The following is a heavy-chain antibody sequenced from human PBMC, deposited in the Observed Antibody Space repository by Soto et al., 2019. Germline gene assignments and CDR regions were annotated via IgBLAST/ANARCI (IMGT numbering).Heavy chain of an antibody. V-gene: IGHV4-39*01. CDR1: GGSISSSSYY. D-gene: IGHD1-26*01. J-gene: IGHJ4*02. CDR3: ARRWEGVGYLDY. CDR2: IYYSGST. Sequence: QLQLQESGPGLVKPSETLSLTCTVSGGSISSSSYYWGWIRQPPGKGLEWIGSIYYSGSTYYNPSLKSRVTISVDTSKNQFSLRLSSVTAADTAVYYCARRWEGVGYLDYRGQGTLVTVSS.